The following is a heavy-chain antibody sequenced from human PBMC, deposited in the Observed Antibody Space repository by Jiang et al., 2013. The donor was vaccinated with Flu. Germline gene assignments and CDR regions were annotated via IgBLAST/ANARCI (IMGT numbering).Heavy chain of an antibody. CDR2: IYYSGST. V-gene: IGHV4-59*01. CDR1: GGSISSYY. J-gene: IGHJ3*02. Sequence: LLKPSETLSLTCTVSGGSISSYYWSWIRQPPGKGLEWIGYIYYSGSTNYNPSLKSRVTISVDTSKNQFSLKLSSVTAADTAVYYCARDSSGWYGPGLNDAFDIWGQGTMVTVSS. CDR3: ARDSSGWYGPGLNDAFDI. D-gene: IGHD6-19*01.